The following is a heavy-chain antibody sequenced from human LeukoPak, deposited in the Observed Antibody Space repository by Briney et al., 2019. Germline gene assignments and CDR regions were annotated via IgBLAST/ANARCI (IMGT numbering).Heavy chain of an antibody. D-gene: IGHD3-10*01. Sequence: ASVKVSCKASGYTFTAYYIHWVRQAPGQGLEWMGWIKPNSGDTRSAQKFQGRVTMTRDTSISTAYMELSSLRYDDTAVYYCATNILVRDIINWFDPWGQGTLVTVSS. J-gene: IGHJ5*02. CDR1: GYTFTAYY. CDR3: ATNILVRDIINWFDP. CDR2: IKPNSGDT. V-gene: IGHV1-2*02.